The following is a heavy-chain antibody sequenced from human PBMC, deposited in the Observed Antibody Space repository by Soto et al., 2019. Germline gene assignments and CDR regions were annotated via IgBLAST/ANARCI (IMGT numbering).Heavy chain of an antibody. CDR2: SRSKAYGGTT. V-gene: IGHV3-49*03. CDR3: TKDAYPDGSLAKSAHRDGVDV. CDR1: GITFGDYA. J-gene: IGHJ6*02. Sequence: LRLSCTVAGITFGDYAMSWFRQAPEKGLEWVGFSRSKAYGGTTEYAASVKGRFAISRDDSKSISYLQRNNLKTEDTAVYYCTKDAYPDGSLAKSAHRDGVDVWGQGTTVTVSS.